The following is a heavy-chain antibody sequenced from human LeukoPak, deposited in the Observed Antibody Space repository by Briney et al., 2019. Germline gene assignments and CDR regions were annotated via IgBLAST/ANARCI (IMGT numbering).Heavy chain of an antibody. J-gene: IGHJ5*02. D-gene: IGHD3-22*01. CDR2: IYTSGST. Sequence: SETLSLTCTVSGGSISSYYWSWIRQPAGKGLEWIGRIYTSGSTNYNPSLKSRVTMSVDTSKNQFSLKLSSVTAADTAVYYCARDSYYYDSSGYYYADDNWFDPWGQGTLVTVSS. CDR3: ARDSYYYDSSGYYYADDNWFDP. CDR1: GGSISSYY. V-gene: IGHV4-4*07.